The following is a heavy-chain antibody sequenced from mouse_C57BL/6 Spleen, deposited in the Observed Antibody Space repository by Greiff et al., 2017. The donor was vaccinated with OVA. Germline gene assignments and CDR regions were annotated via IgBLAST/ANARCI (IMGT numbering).Heavy chain of an antibody. CDR2: INPYNGGT. D-gene: IGHD1-1*01. CDR3: ARSGYYGSSYGYYFDY. V-gene: IGHV1-19*01. CDR1: GYTFTDYY. J-gene: IGHJ2*01. Sequence: EVKVVESGPVLVKPGASVKMSCKASGYTFTDYYMNWVKQSHGKSLEWIGVINPYNGGTSYNQKFKGKATLTVDKSSSTAYMELNSLTSEDSAVYYCARSGYYGSSYGYYFDYWGQGTTLTVSS.